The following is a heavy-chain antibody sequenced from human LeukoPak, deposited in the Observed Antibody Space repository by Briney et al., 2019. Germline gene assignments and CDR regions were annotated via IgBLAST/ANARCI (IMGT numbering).Heavy chain of an antibody. D-gene: IGHD3-22*01. CDR2: IIPIFGTA. CDR3: AIASYYYDSSGPTGAFDI. V-gene: IGHV1-69*05. J-gene: IGHJ3*02. Sequence: ASVKASCKASGGTFSSYAISWVRQAPGQGLERMGRIIPIFGTANYAQKFQGRVTITTDESTSTAYMELSSLRSEDTAVYYCAIASYYYDSSGPTGAFDIWGQGTMVTVSS. CDR1: GGTFSSYA.